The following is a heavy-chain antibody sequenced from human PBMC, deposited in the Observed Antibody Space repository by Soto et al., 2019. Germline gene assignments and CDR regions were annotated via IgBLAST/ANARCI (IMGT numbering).Heavy chain of an antibody. D-gene: IGHD3-3*01. CDR2: IYYSGST. CDR3: ATHYDSSALDI. J-gene: IGHJ3*02. Sequence: SEILSLTCTVSGGSISSYYWSWIRQPPGKGLEWIGYIYYSGSTNYNPSLKSRVTISVDTSKNQFSLKLSSVTAADTAVYYCATHYDSSALDIWGQGTMVTVSS. V-gene: IGHV4-59*08. CDR1: GGSISSYY.